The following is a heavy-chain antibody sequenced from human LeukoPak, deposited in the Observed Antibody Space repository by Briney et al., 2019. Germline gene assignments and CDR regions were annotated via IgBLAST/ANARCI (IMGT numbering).Heavy chain of an antibody. Sequence: SETLSLTCTVSGGSISSYYWSWIRQPAGKGLEWIGRIYTSGSTNYNPSLKSRVTMSVDTSKNQFSLKLSSVTAADTAVYYCARRCPIVVVPAAMHWRKNWFDPWGQGTLVTVSS. J-gene: IGHJ5*02. D-gene: IGHD2-2*01. CDR2: IYTSGST. CDR3: ARRCPIVVVPAAMHWRKNWFDP. V-gene: IGHV4-4*07. CDR1: GGSISSYY.